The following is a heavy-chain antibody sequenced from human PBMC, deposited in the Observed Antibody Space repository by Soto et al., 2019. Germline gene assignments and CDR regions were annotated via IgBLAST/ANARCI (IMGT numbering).Heavy chain of an antibody. CDR2: INHSGST. D-gene: IGHD6-6*01. V-gene: IGHV4-34*01. J-gene: IGHJ6*02. CDR1: GGSFSGYY. CDR3: ARGRVLVRGYYYYGMDV. Sequence: PSETLSLTCAVYGGSFSGYYWSWIRQPPGKGLEWIGEINHSGSTNYNPSLKSRVTISVDTSKNQFSLKLSSVTAADTAVYYCARGRVLVRGYYYYGMDVWGQGTTVTASS.